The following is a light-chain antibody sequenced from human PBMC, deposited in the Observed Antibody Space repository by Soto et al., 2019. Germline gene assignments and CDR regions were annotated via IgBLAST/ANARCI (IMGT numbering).Light chain of an antibody. Sequence: SALTQPPSVSGSPGQSVTISCTGTSSDVGSYNRVSWYQQPPGTAPKLMIYEVSNRPSGVPDRFSGSKSGNTASLTISGLQAEDEADYYCSLYTSSSTIYVFGTGTKVTVL. CDR3: SLYTSSSTIYV. CDR2: EVS. CDR1: SSDVGSYNR. J-gene: IGLJ1*01. V-gene: IGLV2-18*01.